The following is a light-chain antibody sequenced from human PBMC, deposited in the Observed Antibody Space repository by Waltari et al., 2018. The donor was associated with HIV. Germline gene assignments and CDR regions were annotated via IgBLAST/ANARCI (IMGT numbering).Light chain of an antibody. Sequence: QSALTQPASVSGSPGPSISISCTGTSSDVGGYNDVSWYQQHPAKAPKHVNLEVSNRPSGVSNRFSGSKSGNRASLTISGLQAEDEAYYYCSSYTSSDTVVFGGGTKVTVL. CDR1: SSDVGGYND. CDR3: SSYTSSDTVV. J-gene: IGLJ2*01. CDR2: EVS. V-gene: IGLV2-14*01.